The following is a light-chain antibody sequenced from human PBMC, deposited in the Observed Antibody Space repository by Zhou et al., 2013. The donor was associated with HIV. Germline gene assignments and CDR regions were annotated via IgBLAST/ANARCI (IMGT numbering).Light chain of an antibody. Sequence: IQMTQSPSSLSASVGDRVTITCRASQDIRNELGWYQQKPGKAPKVLIYGASSLQSGVPSRFSGSGSGTDFTLTISSLQPEDFATYYCLQDNNYPRTFGQGTKVEIK. V-gene: IGKV1-6*01. J-gene: IGKJ1*01. CDR3: LQDNNYPRT. CDR2: GAS. CDR1: QDIRNE.